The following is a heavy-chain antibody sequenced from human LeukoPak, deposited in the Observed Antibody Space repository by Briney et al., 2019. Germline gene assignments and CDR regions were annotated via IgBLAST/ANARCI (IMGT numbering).Heavy chain of an antibody. CDR2: IYYSGGT. CDR1: GGSISSRY. D-gene: IGHD6-6*01. J-gene: IGHJ5*02. Sequence: SETLSLTCTLSGGSISSRYWSWIRQPPGKGLEWVGSIYYSGGTNYNPSLQGRVSISVDTSKIQFSLKPSSVTAADTAVYYCARWQYTSSSGWFDPWGQGTVVTVSS. CDR3: ARWQYTSSSGWFDP. V-gene: IGHV4-59*08.